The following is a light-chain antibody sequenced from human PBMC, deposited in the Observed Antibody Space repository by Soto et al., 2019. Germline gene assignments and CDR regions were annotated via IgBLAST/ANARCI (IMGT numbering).Light chain of an antibody. J-gene: IGLJ1*01. CDR3: RSYAATYNYL. V-gene: IGLV2-8*01. Sequence: QSALTQPPPASGSPGQSVTISCTGTSSDVGGYNFVSWYQQHPGKAPQLIIYEVTKRPSGVPDRFSGSKSGNTASLTVSGLQTEDEADYYCRSYAATYNYLFGDGTKVTVL. CDR1: SSDVGGYNF. CDR2: EVT.